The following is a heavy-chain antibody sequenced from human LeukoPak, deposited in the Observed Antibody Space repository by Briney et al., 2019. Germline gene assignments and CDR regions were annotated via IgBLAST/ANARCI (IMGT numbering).Heavy chain of an antibody. CDR1: GGSISSGSYY. D-gene: IGHD3-22*01. CDR2: IYTSGST. CDR3: ARDYYDSSGYDC. J-gene: IGHJ4*02. Sequence: SETLSLTCTVSGGSISSGSYYWSWIRQPAGKGREWIGRIYTSGSTNYNPSLTSRVTTSVDTSKNQFSLKLSSVTAADTAVYYCARDYYDSSGYDCWGEGTLVTVSS. V-gene: IGHV4-61*02.